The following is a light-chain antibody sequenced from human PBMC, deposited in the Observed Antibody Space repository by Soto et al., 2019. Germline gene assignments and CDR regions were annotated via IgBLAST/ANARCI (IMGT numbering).Light chain of an antibody. Sequence: QSALTQPASVSGSPGQSITISCTGTSSDVGSYNLVSWYQHHPDEAPKLIIYEVNKRPSGVSNRFSGSKSGNTASLTISGLQAEDEADYHCCSYAGSSSFYVFGSGTKLTVL. CDR3: CSYAGSSSFYV. V-gene: IGLV2-23*02. CDR2: EVN. CDR1: SSDVGSYNL. J-gene: IGLJ1*01.